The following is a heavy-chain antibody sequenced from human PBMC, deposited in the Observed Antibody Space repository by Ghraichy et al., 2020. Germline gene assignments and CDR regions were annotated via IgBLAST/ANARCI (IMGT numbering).Heavy chain of an antibody. CDR1: GGSISSSSYY. D-gene: IGHD3-22*01. Sequence: SQTLSLTCTVSGGSISSSSYYWGWIRQPPGKGLEWIGSIYYSGSTYYNPSLKSRVTISVDTSKNQFSLKLSSVTAADTAVYYCARPYYYDSSGYYYFDYWGQGTLVTVSS. CDR2: IYYSGST. V-gene: IGHV4-39*01. CDR3: ARPYYYDSSGYYYFDY. J-gene: IGHJ4*02.